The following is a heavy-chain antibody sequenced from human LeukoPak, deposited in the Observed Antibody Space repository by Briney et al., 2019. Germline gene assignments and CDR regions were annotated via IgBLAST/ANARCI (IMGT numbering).Heavy chain of an antibody. V-gene: IGHV4-59*08. CDR2: IYYSGST. D-gene: IGHD3-3*01. CDR3: ARHADDFWSGYHRYYFDY. Sequence: SETLSLTCTVSGGSISSYYWSWIRQPPGKGLEWIGYIYYSGSTNYNPSLKSRVTISVDTSKNQFSLKLSSVTAADTAVYYCARHADDFWSGYHRYYFDYWGREPWSPSPQ. CDR1: GGSISSYY. J-gene: IGHJ4*02.